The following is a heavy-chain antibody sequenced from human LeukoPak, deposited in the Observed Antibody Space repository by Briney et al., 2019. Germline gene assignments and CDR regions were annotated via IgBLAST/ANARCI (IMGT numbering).Heavy chain of an antibody. CDR3: ARFPHYYDSSGYYSPLDAFDI. CDR2: INTNTGNP. CDR1: GYTFISYA. V-gene: IGHV7-4-1*02. D-gene: IGHD3-22*01. J-gene: IGHJ3*02. Sequence: GASVKVSCKASGYTFISYAMNWVRQAPGQGLEWMGWINTNTGNPTYAQGFTGRFVFSLDTSVSTAYLHISSLKAEDSAVYYCARFPHYYDSSGYYSPLDAFDIWGQGTMVTVSS.